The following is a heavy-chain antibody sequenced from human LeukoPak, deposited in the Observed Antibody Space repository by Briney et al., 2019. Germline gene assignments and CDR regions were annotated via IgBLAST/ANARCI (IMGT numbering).Heavy chain of an antibody. Sequence: NPSETLSLTCTVSGGSISSYYWSWIRQPPGKGLEWIGYIYYSGSTNCNPSLKSRVTISVDTSKNQFSLKLSSVTAADTAVYYCASQYYYDSSGYYPFDYWGQGTLVTVSS. D-gene: IGHD3-22*01. CDR1: GGSISSYY. V-gene: IGHV4-59*01. CDR3: ASQYYYDSSGYYPFDY. J-gene: IGHJ4*02. CDR2: IYYSGST.